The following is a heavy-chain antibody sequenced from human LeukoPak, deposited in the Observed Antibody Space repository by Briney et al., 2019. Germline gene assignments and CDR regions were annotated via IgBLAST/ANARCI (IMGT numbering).Heavy chain of an antibody. CDR2: FYTSGST. CDR1: GGSVSSYC. V-gene: IGHV4-4*07. Sequence: SETLSLTCTVSGGSVSSYCWSWIRQPAGKGLEWIGRFYTSGSTDYNLSLKSRVTISVDTSKNQFSLQLSSLTAADTAVYYCARDLRMGGPWRQFDYWGQGTLVTVSS. J-gene: IGHJ4*02. D-gene: IGHD3-16*01. CDR3: ARDLRMGGPWRQFDY.